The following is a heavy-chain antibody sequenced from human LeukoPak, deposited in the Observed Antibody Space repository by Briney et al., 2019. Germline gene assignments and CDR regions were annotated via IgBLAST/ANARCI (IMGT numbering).Heavy chain of an antibody. CDR3: ARMSDYDSSGCVFPDHFDY. CDR1: GFTFSCYC. D-gene: IGHD3-22*01. CDR2: ISSSSSYI. Sequence: GGSLRLSCAASGFTFSCYCMNWVRQAPGKGLEWVSSISSSSSYIYYSDSVRGRFTISRYNAKNSLYLQMNSLRAEDTAVYYCARMSDYDSSGCVFPDHFDYWGQGTLVTVSS. V-gene: IGHV3-21*01. J-gene: IGHJ4*02.